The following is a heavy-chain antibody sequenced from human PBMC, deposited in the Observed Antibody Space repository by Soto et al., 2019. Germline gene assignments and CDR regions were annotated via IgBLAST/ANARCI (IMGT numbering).Heavy chain of an antibody. CDR2: IYPGDSDT. CDR1: GYTFTSHW. D-gene: IGHD6-25*01. V-gene: IGHV5-51*01. CDR3: ARHPDAADTSDFDY. J-gene: IGHJ4*02. Sequence: PGESLKISCKGSGYTFTSHWIGWVRQMPGKGLEWMGIIYPGDSDTRYSPSFQGQVTISADKSITTAYLQWSSLKASDTAMYYCARHPDAADTSDFDYWGQGTLVTVSS.